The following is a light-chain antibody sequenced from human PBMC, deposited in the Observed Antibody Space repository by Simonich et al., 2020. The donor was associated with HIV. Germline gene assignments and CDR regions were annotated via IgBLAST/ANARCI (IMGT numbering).Light chain of an antibody. CDR2: DAS. CDR3: QEVITYPIT. CDR1: QGINNY. V-gene: IGKV1-9*01. J-gene: IGKJ5*01. Sequence: DIQLTQSPSFLSASVGDKVTITCRASQGINNYLAWYQQKPGKAPKLLIYDASTVQSGVPSSFSGSGSGTEFTLTISSLQPEDFATYYCQEVITYPITFGQGTRLEIK.